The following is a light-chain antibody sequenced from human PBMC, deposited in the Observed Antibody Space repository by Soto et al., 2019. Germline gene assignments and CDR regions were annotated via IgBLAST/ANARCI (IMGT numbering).Light chain of an antibody. J-gene: IGKJ2*02. CDR3: QQYGSSPST. CDR1: QSVSSSY. V-gene: IGKV3-20*01. CDR2: GAS. Sequence: EIVLTQSPGTLSLSPGERATLSCRASQSVSSSYLAWYQQKPGQAPRLLIYGASSRATGIPDMFSGSGSGTDFTLTISRLEPEYFAVYYCQQYGSSPSTFGQGTKLEIK.